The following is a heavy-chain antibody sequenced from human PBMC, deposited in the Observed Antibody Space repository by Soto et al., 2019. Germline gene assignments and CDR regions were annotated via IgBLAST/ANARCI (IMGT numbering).Heavy chain of an antibody. Sequence: QITLKESGPTLVQPTQTLTLTCTFSGLSLSTNGVGVAWIRQPPGKALEWLALIYWDDNNLYSPSLKSRLTITKDTSKNQVVLTMTHMDPVDTATYYCAHRRVGFGEFDPWGQGTLVTVSS. J-gene: IGHJ5*02. D-gene: IGHD3-10*01. V-gene: IGHV2-5*02. CDR1: GLSLSTNGVG. CDR2: IYWDDNN. CDR3: AHRRVGFGEFDP.